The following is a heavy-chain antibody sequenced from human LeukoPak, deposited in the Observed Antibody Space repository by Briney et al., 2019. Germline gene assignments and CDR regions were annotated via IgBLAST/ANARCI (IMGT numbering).Heavy chain of an antibody. J-gene: IGHJ6*04. Sequence: GGSLRLSCTASEFTFSSYNMNWVRQAPGKGLEWVSSISSSSNYIYYADSVKGRFTISRDNAKNSLFLQMNSLSVEDTAVYYCARGYYYGLDVWGKGTAVTVTS. CDR3: ARGYYYGLDV. V-gene: IGHV3-21*01. D-gene: IGHD1-14*01. CDR2: ISSSSNYI. CDR1: EFTFSSYN.